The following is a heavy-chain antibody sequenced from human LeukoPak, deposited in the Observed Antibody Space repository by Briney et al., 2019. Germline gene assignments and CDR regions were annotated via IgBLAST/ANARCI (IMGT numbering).Heavy chain of an antibody. Sequence: SETLSLTCTVSGGSISSSSYYWGWIRQPPGKGLEWIGSIYYSGSTYYNPSLKSRVTISVDTSKNQSSLKLSSVTAADTAVYYCATFYGSGSSGLIDYWGQGTLVTVSS. CDR3: ATFYGSGSSGLIDY. CDR1: GGSISSSSYY. V-gene: IGHV4-39*01. J-gene: IGHJ4*02. D-gene: IGHD3-10*01. CDR2: IYYSGST.